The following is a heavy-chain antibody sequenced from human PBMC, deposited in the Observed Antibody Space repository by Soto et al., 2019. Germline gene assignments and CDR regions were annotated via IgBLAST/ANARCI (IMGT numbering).Heavy chain of an antibody. J-gene: IGHJ4*02. CDR2: ISSSSSTI. Sequence: EVQLVESGGGLVQPGGSLRLSCAASGFTFSSYSMNWVRQAPGKGLEWVSYISSSSSTIYYADSVKGRFTISRDTPKNTLYLQMNSLRAEDMSVYYCARDTPPGYCSGGSCYGHDYCGQGTLVTVAS. CDR1: GFTFSSYS. V-gene: IGHV3-48*01. CDR3: ARDTPPGYCSGGSCYGHDY. D-gene: IGHD2-15*01.